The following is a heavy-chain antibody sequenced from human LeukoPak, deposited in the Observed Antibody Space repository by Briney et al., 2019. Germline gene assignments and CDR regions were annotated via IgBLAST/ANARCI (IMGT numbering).Heavy chain of an antibody. D-gene: IGHD3-3*01. J-gene: IGHJ4*02. CDR1: GFTFSSYA. CDR3: ARGGYYFW. CDR2: ISYDGSNK. Sequence: GGSLRLSCAASGFTFSSYAMHWVRQAPGKGLEWVAVISYDGSNKYYADSVKGRFTISRDNSKNTLYLQMNSLRAEDTAVYYCARGGYYFWWGQGTLVTVSS. V-gene: IGHV3-30-3*01.